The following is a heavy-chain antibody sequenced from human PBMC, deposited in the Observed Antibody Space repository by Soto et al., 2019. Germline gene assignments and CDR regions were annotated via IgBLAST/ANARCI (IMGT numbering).Heavy chain of an antibody. V-gene: IGHV1-8*01. D-gene: IGHD5-12*01. Sequence: QVQLVQSGAEVKKPGASVKVSCKASGYTFTSYDINWVRQATGQGLEWMGWMNPNSGNTGYAQKFQGRVTMTRNTSRSTAYMELSSLRSEDTSVYYCARAPPLVRWLQYYDYYGMDVWGQGTTVTVSS. CDR2: MNPNSGNT. CDR1: GYTFTSYD. CDR3: ARAPPLVRWLQYYDYYGMDV. J-gene: IGHJ6*02.